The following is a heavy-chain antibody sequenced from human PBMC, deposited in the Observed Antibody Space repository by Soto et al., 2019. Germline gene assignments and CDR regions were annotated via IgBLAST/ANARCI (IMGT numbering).Heavy chain of an antibody. Sequence: XETLSLTCTVSGCSISSYYWSWIRQPPGKGLEWIGYIYYSGSTNYNPSLKSRVTISVDTSKNQFSLKLSSVTAADTAVYYCASSPDTAMVPPGYGMDVWGQGTTVTVSS. CDR3: ASSPDTAMVPPGYGMDV. D-gene: IGHD5-18*01. J-gene: IGHJ6*02. CDR1: GCSISSYY. V-gene: IGHV4-59*01. CDR2: IYYSGST.